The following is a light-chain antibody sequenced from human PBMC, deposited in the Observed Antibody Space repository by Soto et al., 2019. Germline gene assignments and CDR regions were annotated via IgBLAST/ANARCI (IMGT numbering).Light chain of an antibody. Sequence: EIVLTQSPGTLSLSPGERATLSCRASQSVSSSSLAWYQQKPGQAPRLLIYGASSRATGIPDRFNCSGSGTDLTLTISRLEPEDFAVYYCQQCGNSPYTFGQGTRLEIK. CDR1: QSVSSSS. V-gene: IGKV3-20*01. CDR2: GAS. J-gene: IGKJ2*01. CDR3: QQCGNSPYT.